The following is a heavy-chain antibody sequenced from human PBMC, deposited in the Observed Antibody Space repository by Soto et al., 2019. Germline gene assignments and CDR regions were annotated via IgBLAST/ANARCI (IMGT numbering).Heavy chain of an antibody. J-gene: IGHJ4*02. CDR3: ARSPFLECN. CDR1: GFPFSSYE. V-gene: IGHV3-48*03. CDR2: ISPSGSII. D-gene: IGHD3-3*02. Sequence: PGGSLRLSCAASGFPFSSYEMNWVRQPPGKGLEWVSYISPSGSIIYYADSVKGRFTISRDNAKNSLFLQMNSLRVEDTAVYYCARSPFLECNWAQGTLVTVSS.